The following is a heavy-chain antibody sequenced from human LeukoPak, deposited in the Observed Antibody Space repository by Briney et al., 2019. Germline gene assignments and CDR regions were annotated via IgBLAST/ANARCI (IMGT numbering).Heavy chain of an antibody. J-gene: IGHJ4*02. CDR2: IKQDGSEI. CDR3: ARDRGHSGYDLYDY. Sequence: PGGSLRLSCAVSGLTLSDYAMTWVRQAPGKGLEWVANIKQDGSEIYYVDSVKGRFTISRDTAKDSLYLQMNSLRAEGTAVYYCARDRGHSGYDLYDYWGQGTLVTVSS. V-gene: IGHV3-7*01. CDR1: GLTLSDYA. D-gene: IGHD5-12*01.